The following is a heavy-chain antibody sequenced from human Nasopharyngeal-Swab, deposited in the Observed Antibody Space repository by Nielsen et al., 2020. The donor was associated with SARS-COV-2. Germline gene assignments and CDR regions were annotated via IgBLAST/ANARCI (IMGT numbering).Heavy chain of an antibody. J-gene: IGHJ6*02. Sequence: GESLKISCAASGFTFSNAWMGWVRQAPGKGLEWVGRIKSKTDGGTTDYAAPVKGRFTISRDDSKNTLYLQMNSLKTEDTAVYYCTTDLLGAGAYYYYGMDVWGQGTTVTSP. CDR3: TTDLLGAGAYYYYGMDV. V-gene: IGHV3-15*01. D-gene: IGHD6-19*01. CDR1: GFTFSNAW. CDR2: IKSKTDGGTT.